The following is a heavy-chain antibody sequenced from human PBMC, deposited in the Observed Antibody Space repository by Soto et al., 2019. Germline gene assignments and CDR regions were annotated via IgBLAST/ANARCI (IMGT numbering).Heavy chain of an antibody. Sequence: LRLSCAASGFTFSSYAMSWVRQAPGKGLEWVSAISGSGGSTYYADSVKGRFTISRDNSKNTLYLQMNSLRAEDTAVYYCALMGRSGSYYVGYYYYGMDVWGQGTTVTVSS. J-gene: IGHJ6*02. V-gene: IGHV3-23*01. D-gene: IGHD1-26*01. CDR2: ISGSGGST. CDR3: ALMGRSGSYYVGYYYYGMDV. CDR1: GFTFSSYA.